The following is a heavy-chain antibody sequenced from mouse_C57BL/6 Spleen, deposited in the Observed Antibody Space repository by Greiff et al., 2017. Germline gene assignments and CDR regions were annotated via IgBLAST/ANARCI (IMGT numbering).Heavy chain of an antibody. Sequence: QVHVKQPGAELVKPGASVKLSCKASGYTFTSYWMHWVKQRPGQGLEWIGMIHPNSGSTNYNEKFKSKATLTVDKSSSTAYMQLSSLTSEDSAVYYCAREGGAARPFPVDYWGQGTTLTVSS. CDR1: GYTFTSYW. J-gene: IGHJ2*01. CDR3: AREGGAARPFPVDY. V-gene: IGHV1-64*01. CDR2: IHPNSGST.